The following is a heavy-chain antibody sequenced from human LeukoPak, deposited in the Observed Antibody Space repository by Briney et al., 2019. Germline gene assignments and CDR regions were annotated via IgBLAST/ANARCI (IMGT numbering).Heavy chain of an antibody. Sequence: GTFLRLSCTASGFIFSDYAMHWVRQAPGKGLEWVAVMSADGINTFYAASVRGRFTISRDNSKGTVNLQMNSLTSEDTAVYYCARDAGSAWISWFDSWGQGSLVAVSS. V-gene: IGHV3-30-3*01. CDR1: GFIFSDYA. D-gene: IGHD6-19*01. CDR2: MSADGINT. J-gene: IGHJ5*01. CDR3: ARDAGSAWISWFDS.